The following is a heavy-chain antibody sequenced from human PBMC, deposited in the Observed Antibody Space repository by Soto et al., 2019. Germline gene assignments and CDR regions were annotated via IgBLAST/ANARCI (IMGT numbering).Heavy chain of an antibody. Sequence: ETLSLTCTVSGGSISGYYWSWIRQPPGKGLEWIGYMYNTGSTVYNPSFKSRVTISVDTSKNQFSLKLNSVTAADTAVYYCARDLWGYCGTDCYPLDVWGQGTTVTAP. V-gene: IGHV4-59*01. J-gene: IGHJ6*02. CDR2: MYNTGST. CDR1: GGSISGYY. CDR3: ARDLWGYCGTDCYPLDV. D-gene: IGHD2-21*02.